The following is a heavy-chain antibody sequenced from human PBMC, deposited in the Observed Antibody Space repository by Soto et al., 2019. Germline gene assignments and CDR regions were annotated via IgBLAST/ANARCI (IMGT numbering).Heavy chain of an antibody. CDR3: AKAEVTVVTPYYFDY. Sequence: QVQLVESGGGVVQPGRSLRLSCAASGFTFSGYGMHWVRQAPGKGLEWVAIISYDGSNKYYADSVEGRFTISRDNSKNTLYMQMNSLGTAEPAVYYCAKAEVTVVTPYYFDYWGQGTLATVSS. CDR2: ISYDGSNK. V-gene: IGHV3-30*18. CDR1: GFTFSGYG. J-gene: IGHJ4*02. D-gene: IGHD2-15*01.